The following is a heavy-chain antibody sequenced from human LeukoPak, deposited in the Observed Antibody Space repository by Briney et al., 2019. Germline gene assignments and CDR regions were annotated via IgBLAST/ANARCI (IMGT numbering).Heavy chain of an antibody. D-gene: IGHD3-10*01. Sequence: SETLSLTCTVSGGSISSSSYFWGWIRQPPGKGLRWFGSIYYSGSTYYNPSLKSRVTISVDMSKNQFSMKLSSVTAADTAVYYCASALWFGELELDPWGQGTLVTVSS. V-gene: IGHV4-39*01. J-gene: IGHJ5*02. CDR1: GGSISSSSYF. CDR2: IYYSGST. CDR3: ASALWFGELELDP.